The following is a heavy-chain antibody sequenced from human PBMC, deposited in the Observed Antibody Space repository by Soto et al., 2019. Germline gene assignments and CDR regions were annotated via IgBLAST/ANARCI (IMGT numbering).Heavy chain of an antibody. CDR2: INHSGST. V-gene: IGHV4-39*07. D-gene: IGHD2-8*02. CDR3: ARDKITGLFDY. J-gene: IGHJ4*02. Sequence: SETLSLTCTVSGGSISSSSYYWGWIRQPPGTGLEWIGEINHSGSTNYNPSLKSRVTISVDTSKNQFSLKLTSVAAADTAVYYCARDKITGLFDYWGQGTLVTVSS. CDR1: GGSISSSSYY.